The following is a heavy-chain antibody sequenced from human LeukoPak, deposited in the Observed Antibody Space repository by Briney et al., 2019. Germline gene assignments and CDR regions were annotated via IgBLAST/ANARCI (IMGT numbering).Heavy chain of an antibody. CDR2: IEEDGSGK. CDR3: ARHIPRGNNYFDC. Sequence: GGSLRLSCAASGFTFSGHWMTWVRQAPGKRLEWVANIEEDGSGKFYADSVEGRFTVSRDNAKNSLSLQMNSLGAEDTAVYYCARHIPRGNNYFDCWGQGTLVTVSS. D-gene: IGHD1/OR15-1a*01. V-gene: IGHV3-7*01. J-gene: IGHJ4*02. CDR1: GFTFSGHW.